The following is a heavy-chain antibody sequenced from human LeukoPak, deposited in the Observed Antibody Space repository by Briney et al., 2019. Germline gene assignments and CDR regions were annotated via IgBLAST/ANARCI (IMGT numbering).Heavy chain of an antibody. D-gene: IGHD3-10*01. CDR2: ISYDGSNK. Sequence: GGSLRLSCAASGFTFSSYGMHWVRQAPGKGLEWVAVISYDGSNKYYADFVKGRFTISRDNSKNTLYLQMNSLRAEDTAVYYCAKGTPAPYYYGSGSSFDYWGQGTLVTVSS. J-gene: IGHJ4*02. CDR1: GFTFSSYG. CDR3: AKGTPAPYYYGSGSSFDY. V-gene: IGHV3-30*18.